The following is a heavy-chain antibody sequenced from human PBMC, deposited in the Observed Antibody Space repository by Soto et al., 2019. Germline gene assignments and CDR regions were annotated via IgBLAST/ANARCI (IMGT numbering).Heavy chain of an antibody. Sequence: QVQLVESGGGVVQPGGSLGLSCATSGFTFTSFTMHWVRQAPGKGLEWIAVMSYDRARTDYADAVKGRFTISRDTSKNTLYLQMNNLRPDDTAMYYCARDRPYGDPNWFDPWGQGTLVTVSS. CDR2: MSYDRART. CDR1: GFTFTSFT. CDR3: ARDRPYGDPNWFDP. J-gene: IGHJ5*02. D-gene: IGHD4-17*01. V-gene: IGHV3-30-3*01.